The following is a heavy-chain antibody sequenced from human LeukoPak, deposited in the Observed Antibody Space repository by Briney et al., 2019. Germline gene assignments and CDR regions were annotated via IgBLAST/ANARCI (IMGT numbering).Heavy chain of an antibody. CDR3: ARDNQREWFGELLA. CDR1: GFTFSTYG. J-gene: IGHJ5*02. V-gene: IGHV3-21*01. Sequence: GGSLRLSCAASGFTFSTYGMHWVRQAPGKGLEWVSSITSSTSYIYYADSVKGRFTISRDNAKNSLYLEMNSLRVEDTAVYYCARDNQREWFGELLAWGQGALVTVSS. CDR2: ITSSTSYI. D-gene: IGHD3-10*01.